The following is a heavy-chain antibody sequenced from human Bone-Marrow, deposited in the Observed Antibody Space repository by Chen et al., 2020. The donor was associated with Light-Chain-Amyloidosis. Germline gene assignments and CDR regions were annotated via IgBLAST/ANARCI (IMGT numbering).Heavy chain of an antibody. J-gene: IGHJ4*02. CDR3: ARGSGYDMAD. V-gene: IGHV1-3*01. D-gene: IGHD5-12*01. Sequence: QVQLVQSGAEVKKPGASLQVSCKASGYSFTNYVIHWVHQAPGQGLEWMGWIHAGNGNTKYSGMFHGRVSFSRDTSATTAYMDMITLRSDDTAVYYCARGSGYDMADWGQGTLVTVSS. CDR2: IHAGNGNT. CDR1: GYSFTNYV.